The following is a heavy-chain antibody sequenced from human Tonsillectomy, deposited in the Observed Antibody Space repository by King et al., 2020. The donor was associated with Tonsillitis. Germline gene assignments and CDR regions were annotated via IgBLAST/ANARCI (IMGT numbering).Heavy chain of an antibody. Sequence: VQLVESGGGLVKPGGSLRLSCAASGFTFSDYYMTWIRQAPGKGLEWVSYISSSSAYTNYGDSVKGRFTISRDNAKNALYLQMNSLRAEDTAVYYCARDFVFGGGVVDYWGQGTLVTVSS. J-gene: IGHJ4*02. CDR1: GFTFSDYY. CDR2: ISSSSAYT. D-gene: IGHD3-10*01. CDR3: ARDFVFGGGVVDY. V-gene: IGHV3-11*06.